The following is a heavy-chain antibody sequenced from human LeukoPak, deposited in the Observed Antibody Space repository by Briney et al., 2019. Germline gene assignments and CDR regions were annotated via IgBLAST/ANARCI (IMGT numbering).Heavy chain of an antibody. CDR1: GYTVTELS. J-gene: IGHJ4*02. CDR3: ATDSHYGSGSYLDY. CDR2: FDPEDGET. V-gene: IGHV1-24*01. Sequence: ASVKVSCKVSGYTVTELSMHWVRQAPGKGLEWMGGFDPEDGETIYAQKFQGRVTMTEDTSTDTAYMELSSLRSEDTAVYYCATDSHYGSGSYLDYWGQGTLVTVSS. D-gene: IGHD3-10*01.